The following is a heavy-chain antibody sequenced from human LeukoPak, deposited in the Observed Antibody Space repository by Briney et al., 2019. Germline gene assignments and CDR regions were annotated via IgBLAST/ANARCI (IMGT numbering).Heavy chain of an antibody. CDR2: IYYSGST. Sequence: PSETLSLTCTVSGGSVSSGSYYWSWIRQPPGKGLEWIGYIYYSGSTNYNPSLKSRVTISIDRPKNQFSLRLSSVTAADTAVYYCAAQYYYDSSGWSGDYWGQGIVVTVSS. D-gene: IGHD3-22*01. CDR1: GGSVSSGSYY. V-gene: IGHV4-61*01. J-gene: IGHJ4*02. CDR3: AAQYYYDSSGWSGDY.